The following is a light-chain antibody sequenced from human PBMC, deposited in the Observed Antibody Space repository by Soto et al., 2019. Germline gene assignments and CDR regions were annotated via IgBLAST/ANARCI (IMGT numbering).Light chain of an antibody. CDR1: SSDVGSYNL. Sequence: QSALTQPASVSGSPGQSITISCTGTSSDVGSYNLVSWYQQHPGKAPKLMIYEGSKRPSGVPNRFSGSKSGNTASLTISGRQAADEADYYCCSYAGSSTPVVFGGGTKLTVL. CDR2: EGS. J-gene: IGLJ2*01. CDR3: CSYAGSSTPVV. V-gene: IGLV2-23*01.